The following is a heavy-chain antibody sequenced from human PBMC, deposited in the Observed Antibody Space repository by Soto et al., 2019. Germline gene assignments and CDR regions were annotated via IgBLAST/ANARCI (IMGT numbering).Heavy chain of an antibody. CDR2: IYYSGST. Sequence: SETLSLTCTVSGDSISTTNHYWNWIRQLPGKGLEWIGYIYYSGSTNYNPSLKSRVTISVDTSKNQFSLKLSSVTAADTAVYYCAREVVRDAFDIWGQGTMVTVSS. V-gene: IGHV4-61*01. CDR3: AREVVRDAFDI. CDR1: GDSISTTNHY. D-gene: IGHD3-10*01. J-gene: IGHJ3*02.